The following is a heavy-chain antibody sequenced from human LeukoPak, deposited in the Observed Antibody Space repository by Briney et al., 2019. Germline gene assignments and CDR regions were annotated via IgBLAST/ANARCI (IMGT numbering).Heavy chain of an antibody. Sequence: SETLSLTCTVSGGSISTYYWSWIRQPPGKGLEWIGYIYYSGSTNYNPSLKSRVTISVDRSKNQFSLRLSSVTAADTAVYYCARAISWYGYFDYWGQGTLVTVSS. CDR1: GGSISTYY. J-gene: IGHJ4*02. V-gene: IGHV4-59*01. D-gene: IGHD6-13*01. CDR3: ARAISWYGYFDY. CDR2: IYYSGST.